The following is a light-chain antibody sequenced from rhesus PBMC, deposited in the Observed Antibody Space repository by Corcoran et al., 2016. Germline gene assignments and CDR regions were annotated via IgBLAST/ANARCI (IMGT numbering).Light chain of an antibody. Sequence: DIQLTQSPSSLSASVGDRVTITCRASQGISSYLAWYQQKPGKAPKILIYDSSNLQSGVPSRFSGSGSGTDFTRTISSLQPEDFAVYYCQQRNSYPFTFGPGTKLDIK. J-gene: IGKJ3*01. CDR1: QGISSY. V-gene: IGKV1-38*01. CDR3: QQRNSYPFT. CDR2: DSS.